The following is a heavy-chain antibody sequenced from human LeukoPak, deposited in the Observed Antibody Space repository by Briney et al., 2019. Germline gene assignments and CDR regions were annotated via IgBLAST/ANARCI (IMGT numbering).Heavy chain of an antibody. V-gene: IGHV1-69*05. D-gene: IGHD3-10*01. J-gene: IGHJ5*02. CDR1: GGTFSSYA. CDR2: IIPIFGTA. CDR3: ARAPKFRGVIIQAEFDP. Sequence: SVKVSCKASGGTFSSYAISWVRQAPGQGLEWMGGIIPIFGTANYAQKFQGRVTITTDGSTSTAYMELSSLRSEDTAVYYCARAPKFRGVIIQAEFDPWGQGTLVTVSS.